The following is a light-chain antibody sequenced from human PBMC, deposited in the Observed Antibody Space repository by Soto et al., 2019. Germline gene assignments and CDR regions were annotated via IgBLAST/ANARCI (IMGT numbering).Light chain of an antibody. CDR2: AAS. V-gene: IGKV1-9*01. J-gene: IGKJ3*01. Sequence: DIRLTQSPSFLSASVGDRVTITCRASQGIIYFLAWYQQRPGKAPKLLIYAASTLQSGVPSRFSGTGSGTECTLTINSLQPEDFATYYCQQVISYPACFGPGTKVDIK. CDR1: QGIIYF. CDR3: QQVISYPAC.